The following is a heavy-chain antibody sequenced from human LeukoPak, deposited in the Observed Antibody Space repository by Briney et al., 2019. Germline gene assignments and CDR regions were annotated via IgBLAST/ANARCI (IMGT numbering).Heavy chain of an antibody. D-gene: IGHD4-11*01. Sequence: SETLSLTCTVSGCSFSSGLYYWTWIRQPAGKGLEWVVRVSASGTSYYNPALNSLIIISVNSAKNLFPLRLSSVTAADTAVYYCARLQYFDMDVWGKGTTVTVSS. CDR3: ARLQYFDMDV. V-gene: IGHV4-61*02. CDR1: GCSFSSGLYY. J-gene: IGHJ6*03. CDR2: VSASGTS.